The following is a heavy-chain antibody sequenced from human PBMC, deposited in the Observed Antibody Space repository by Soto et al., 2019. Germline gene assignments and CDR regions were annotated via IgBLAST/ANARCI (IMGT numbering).Heavy chain of an antibody. Sequence: EVQLVETGGGLIQPGGSLRLSCAASGFTVSSNYMSWVRQAPGKGLEWVSVIYSGGSTYYADSVKGRFTISRDNSKNSLYLQMNSLRAEDTAVYYCARYSYGLSYFDYWGQGALVTVSS. CDR3: ARYSYGLSYFDY. D-gene: IGHD5-18*01. CDR1: GFTVSSNY. CDR2: IYSGGST. J-gene: IGHJ4*02. V-gene: IGHV3-53*02.